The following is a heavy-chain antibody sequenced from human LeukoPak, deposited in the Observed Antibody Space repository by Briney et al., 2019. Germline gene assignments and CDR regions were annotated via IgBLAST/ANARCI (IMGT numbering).Heavy chain of an antibody. CDR1: GFNFSSYA. J-gene: IGHJ4*02. Sequence: GGSLRLSCEASGFNFSSYAMTWFRQAAGKGLDWVSAISGSGGSTYYADSVKGWFTISRDNSKNTLYLQMNSLRAEDTAVYYCAKMGFVDTAMALRLWYYFDYWGQGTLVTVSS. CDR3: AKMGFVDTAMALRLWYYFDY. D-gene: IGHD5-18*01. CDR2: ISGSGGST. V-gene: IGHV3-23*01.